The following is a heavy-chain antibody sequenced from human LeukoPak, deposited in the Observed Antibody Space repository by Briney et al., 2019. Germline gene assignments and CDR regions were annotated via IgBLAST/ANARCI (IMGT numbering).Heavy chain of an antibody. CDR1: GFTFSSYG. CDR3: TRDRGRQQFDY. D-gene: IGHD1/OR15-1a*01. CDR2: IKEDGSEK. V-gene: IGHV3-7*01. Sequence: PGGSLRLSCAASGFTFSSYGMHWVRQAPGKGLERVANIKEDGSEKYYVDSVKGRFTISRDNAKNSLYLQMSSLRDDDTAVYYCTRDRGRQQFDYWGQGTLVTVSS. J-gene: IGHJ4*02.